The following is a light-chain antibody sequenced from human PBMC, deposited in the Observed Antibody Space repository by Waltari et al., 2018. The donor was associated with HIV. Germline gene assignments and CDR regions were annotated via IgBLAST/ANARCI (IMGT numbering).Light chain of an antibody. CDR1: QTIGTY. CDR3: QQSSSALWT. V-gene: IGKV1-39*01. J-gene: IGKJ1*01. CDR2: TAS. Sequence: DIQMTQSPSSLSASVGDRVTITCRASQTIGTYLNWYKQRPGKAPNLLIHTASGLQSGVPSRFRGSGSGTDFTLTISSLQPEDFATYYCQQSSSALWTFGQGTKVEIK.